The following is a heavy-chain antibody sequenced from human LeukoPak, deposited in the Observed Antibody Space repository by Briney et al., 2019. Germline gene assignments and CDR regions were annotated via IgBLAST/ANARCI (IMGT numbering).Heavy chain of an antibody. J-gene: IGHJ4*02. V-gene: IGHV3-9*01. CDR2: ISWKSGSI. D-gene: IGHD4-17*01. CDR3: AKGPRYNDYGDYFDY. Sequence: GGSLRLSCAASGFTFDDYAMHWVRQTPGKGLEWVSGISWKSGSIGYADSVKGRFTISRDNAKNSLYLQMNSLRPEDTALYHCAKGPRYNDYGDYFDYWGQGTLVTVSS. CDR1: GFTFDDYA.